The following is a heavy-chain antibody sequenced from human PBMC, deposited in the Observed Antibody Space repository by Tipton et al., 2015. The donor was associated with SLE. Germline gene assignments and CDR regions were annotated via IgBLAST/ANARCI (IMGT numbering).Heavy chain of an antibody. CDR1: GGSISSSSYY. J-gene: IGHJ3*02. CDR2: IYYSGST. V-gene: IGHV4-39*01. Sequence: TLSLTCTVSGGSISSSSYYWGWIRQPPGKGLEWIGSIYYSGSTYYNPSLKSRVTISVDTSKNQFSLKLSPVTAADTAVYYCASPYQPRVWLRLGDAFDIWGQGTMVTVSS. CDR3: ASPYQPRVWLRLGDAFDI. D-gene: IGHD5-12*01.